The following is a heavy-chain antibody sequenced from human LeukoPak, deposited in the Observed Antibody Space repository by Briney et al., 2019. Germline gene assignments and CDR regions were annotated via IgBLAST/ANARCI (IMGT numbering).Heavy chain of an antibody. Sequence: GASVKVSCKASGGTFSSYAISWVRQAPGQGLEWMGRIIPILGIANYAQKFQGRVTMTTDTSTSTAYMELRSLRSDDTAVYYCATTVAGNFDYWGQGTLVTVSS. V-gene: IGHV1-69*04. CDR2: IIPILGIA. D-gene: IGHD6-19*01. CDR3: ATTVAGNFDY. J-gene: IGHJ4*02. CDR1: GGTFSSYA.